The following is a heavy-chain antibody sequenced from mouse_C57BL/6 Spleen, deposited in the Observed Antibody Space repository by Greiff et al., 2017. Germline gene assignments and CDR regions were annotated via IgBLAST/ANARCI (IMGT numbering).Heavy chain of an antibody. V-gene: IGHV1-15*01. J-gene: IGHJ4*01. Sequence: QVHVKQSGAELVRPGASVTLSCKASGYTFTDYEMHWVKQTPVHGLEWIGAIDPETGGTAYNQKFKGKAILTADKSSSTAYMELRSLTSEDSAVYYCTRSRGYYGYDRRYAMDYWGQGTSVTVSS. CDR3: TRSRGYYGYDRRYAMDY. CDR1: GYTFTDYE. D-gene: IGHD2-2*01. CDR2: IDPETGGT.